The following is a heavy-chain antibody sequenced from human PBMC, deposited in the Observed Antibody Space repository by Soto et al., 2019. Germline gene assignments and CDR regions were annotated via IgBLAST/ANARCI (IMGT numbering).Heavy chain of an antibody. CDR3: ARLLASSGYYHYYYYGMDV. D-gene: IGHD3-22*01. CDR1: GGSISSSNW. J-gene: IGHJ6*02. CDR2: IYHSGST. Sequence: TSETLSLTCAVSGGSISSSNWWSWVRQPPGKGLEWIGEIYHSGSTNYNPSLKSRVTISVDKSKNQFSLKLSSVTAADTAVYYCARLLASSGYYHYYYYGMDVWGQGTTVTVSS. V-gene: IGHV4-4*02.